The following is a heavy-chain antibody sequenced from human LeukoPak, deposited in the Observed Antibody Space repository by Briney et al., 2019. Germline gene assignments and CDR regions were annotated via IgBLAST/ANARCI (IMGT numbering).Heavy chain of an antibody. CDR2: IRYDGSNK. CDR1: GFTFSSYG. Sequence: QHGGSLRLSCAASGFTFSSYGMHWVRQAPGKGLEWVAFIRYDGSNKYYADSVKGRFTISRDNSKNTLYLQMNSLRAEDTAVYYCAKAVRWSSIAAAGPVWFDPWGQGTLVTVSS. CDR3: AKAVRWSSIAAAGPVWFDP. D-gene: IGHD6-13*01. J-gene: IGHJ5*02. V-gene: IGHV3-30*02.